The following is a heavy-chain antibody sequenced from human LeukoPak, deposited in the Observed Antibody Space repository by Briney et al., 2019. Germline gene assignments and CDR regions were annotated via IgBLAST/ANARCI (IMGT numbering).Heavy chain of an antibody. D-gene: IGHD3-3*01. J-gene: IGHJ3*02. CDR1: GFTFSSYW. CDR2: IKQDGSEK. CDR3: ARAGKKVTYYDFWRVSGAFDI. V-gene: IGHV3-7*01. Sequence: GGSLRLSCAASGFTFSSYWMSWVRQAPGKGLEWVANIKQDGSEKYYVDSVKGRFTISRDNAKNSLYLQMNSLRAEDTAVYYCARAGKKVTYYDFWRVSGAFDIWGQGTMVTVSS.